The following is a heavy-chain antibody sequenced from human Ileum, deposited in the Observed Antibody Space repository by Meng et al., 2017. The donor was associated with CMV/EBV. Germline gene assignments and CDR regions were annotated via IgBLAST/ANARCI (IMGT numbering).Heavy chain of an antibody. Sequence: GDSITSGSYYWTWIRQLPGKGLEWIGYMYYSRYTCYNPSLKGRPAISRDTSKNQFSLDLTSVTAADTAVYYCARVNNYYGSGSYADYWGQGTLVTVSS. V-gene: IGHV4-31*02. CDR2: MYYSRYT. J-gene: IGHJ4*02. CDR3: ARVNNYYGSGSYADY. D-gene: IGHD3-10*01. CDR1: GDSITSGSYY.